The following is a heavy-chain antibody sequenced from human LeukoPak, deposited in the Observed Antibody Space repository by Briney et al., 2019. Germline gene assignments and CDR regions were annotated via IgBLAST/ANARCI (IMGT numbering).Heavy chain of an antibody. CDR1: GFTFSSYG. CDR3: AKDSKRWKTYYYEAGSYYFDY. V-gene: IGHV3-30*18. CDR2: ISYDGSNK. D-gene: IGHD3-10*01. Sequence: PGRSLRLSCAASGFTFSSYGMHWVRQAPGKGLEWVAVISYDGSNKYYADSVKGRFTISRDNSKNTLYLQMNSLRAEDTAVYYCAKDSKRWKTYYYEAGSYYFDYWGQGTRVTVSS. J-gene: IGHJ4*02.